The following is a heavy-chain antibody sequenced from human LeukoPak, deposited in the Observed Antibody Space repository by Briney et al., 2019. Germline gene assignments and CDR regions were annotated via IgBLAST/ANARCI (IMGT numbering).Heavy chain of an antibody. CDR3: ARTRAAAGTVDY. CDR1: GGSISSSSYY. Sequence: SETLSLTCTVSGGSISSSSYYWGWIRQPPGKGLEWIGSIYSSGSTYYNPSLKSRVTISVDTSKNQFSLKLSSVTAADTAVYYCARTRAAAGTVDYWGQGTLVTVSS. D-gene: IGHD6-13*01. J-gene: IGHJ4*02. CDR2: IYSSGST. V-gene: IGHV4-39*01.